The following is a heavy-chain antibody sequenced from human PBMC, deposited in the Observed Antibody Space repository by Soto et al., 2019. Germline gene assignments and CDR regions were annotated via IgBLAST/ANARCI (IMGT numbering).Heavy chain of an antibody. CDR1: GFTFSSYS. V-gene: IGHV3-21*01. CDR2: ISSSSSYI. D-gene: IGHD2-15*01. J-gene: IGHJ4*02. Sequence: EVQLVESGGGLVKPGGSLRLSCAASGFTFSSYSMNWVRQAPGKGLEWVSTISSSSSYIYYADSVKGRFTISSDNAKNSLYLQRNSLRDEDTAVYYCVRDHCSGGSCFVGAGYWGQGTLVTVSS. CDR3: VRDHCSGGSCFVGAGY.